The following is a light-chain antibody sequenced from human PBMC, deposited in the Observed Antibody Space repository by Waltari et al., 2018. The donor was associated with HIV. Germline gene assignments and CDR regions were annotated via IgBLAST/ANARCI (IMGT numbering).Light chain of an antibody. Sequence: EIVLTQSPGTLSLSPGDRATLCCRASQNVDSNYIAWYQHKSGQPPRLLISGASSRATGSPDKFGGSGSGTHFTLTINELAPEDFAMYYCQQYGTSPTFGQGTKVEI. CDR1: QNVDSNY. J-gene: IGKJ1*01. CDR3: QQYGTSPT. CDR2: GAS. V-gene: IGKV3-20*01.